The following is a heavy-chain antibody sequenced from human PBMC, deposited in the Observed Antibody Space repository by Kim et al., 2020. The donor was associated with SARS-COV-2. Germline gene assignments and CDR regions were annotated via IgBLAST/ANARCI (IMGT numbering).Heavy chain of an antibody. CDR3: ANSPIELGDYYDSSGSTSYYFDY. CDR1: GGTFSSYA. V-gene: IGHV1-69*13. J-gene: IGHJ4*02. D-gene: IGHD3-22*01. Sequence: SVKVSCKASGGTFSSYAISWVRQAPGQGLEWMGGIIPIFGTANYAQKFQGRVTITADESTSTAYMELSSLRSEDTAVYYCANSPIELGDYYDSSGSTSYYFDYWGQGTLVTVSS. CDR2: IIPIFGTA.